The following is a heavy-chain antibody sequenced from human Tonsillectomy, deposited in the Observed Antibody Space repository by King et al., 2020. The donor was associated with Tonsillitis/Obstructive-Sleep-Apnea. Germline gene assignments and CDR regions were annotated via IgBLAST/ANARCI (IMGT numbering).Heavy chain of an antibody. CDR2: ISSSSSYT. J-gene: IGHJ3*02. V-gene: IGHV3-11*05. CDR3: ARPTYGLMGAFDI. D-gene: IGHD3-16*01. CDR1: GFTFSDYY. Sequence: VQLVESGGGLVKPGGSLRLSCAASGFTFSDYYMIWIRQAPGKGREWGAYISSSSSYTNYADSVKGRFTISRDNAKNSLYLQMNSLRAEDTAVYYCARPTYGLMGAFDIWGQGTMVTVSS.